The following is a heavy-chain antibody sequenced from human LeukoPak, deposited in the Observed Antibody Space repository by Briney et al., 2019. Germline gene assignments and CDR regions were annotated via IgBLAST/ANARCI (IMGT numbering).Heavy chain of an antibody. J-gene: IGHJ4*02. Sequence: GASVKVSCKASGYTFTSYYMHWVRQAPGQGLEWMGIISPSGGSTNYAQNLQGRVTMTTDTSTSTVYMELRTLRSDDTAVYYCARGGIAAAGPGFIRALSHGDYWGQGTLVTVSS. V-gene: IGHV1-46*01. CDR1: GYTFTSYY. CDR2: ISPSGGST. D-gene: IGHD6-13*01. CDR3: ARGGIAAAGPGFIRALSHGDY.